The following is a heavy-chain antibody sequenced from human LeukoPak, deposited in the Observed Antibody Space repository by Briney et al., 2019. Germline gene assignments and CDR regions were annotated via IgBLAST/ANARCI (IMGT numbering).Heavy chain of an antibody. CDR3: ARGAQLWLPPRIYYFDY. V-gene: IGHV1-2*02. D-gene: IGHD5-18*01. CDR2: INPNSGGT. CDR1: GYTFTGYY. J-gene: IGHJ4*02. Sequence: GASVKVSCKASGYTFTGYYMHWVRQAPGQGLEWMGWINPNSGGTNYAQKFQGRVTMTRDTSISTAYMELSRLRSDDTAVYYCARGAQLWLPPRIYYFDYWGQGTLVTVSS.